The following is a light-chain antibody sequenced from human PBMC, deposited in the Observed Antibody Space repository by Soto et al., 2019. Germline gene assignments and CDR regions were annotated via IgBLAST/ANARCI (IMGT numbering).Light chain of an antibody. V-gene: IGKV3-15*01. CDR2: GAS. CDR3: QQYHNWPPQYT. Sequence: EIMMTQSPATLSASPGERATLSCRASQTVARNLAWYQQKPGQAPRLLIHGASTRATGVSARFSGSGSGTEFTLTISSLQSEDFAVYYCQQYHNWPPQYTFGQGTKLQIK. J-gene: IGKJ2*01. CDR1: QTVARN.